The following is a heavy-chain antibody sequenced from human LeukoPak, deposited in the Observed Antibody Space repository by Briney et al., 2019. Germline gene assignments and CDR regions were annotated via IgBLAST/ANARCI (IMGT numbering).Heavy chain of an antibody. CDR2: ICSSSSYI. CDR3: ARGAHYYYDSSGYSYGDDY. J-gene: IGHJ4*02. D-gene: IGHD3-22*01. CDR1: GFTFTNYN. Sequence: GGSLRLSCAASGFTFTNYNMNWVRQTPGKGREWVSSICSSSSYIYNADSVKGRFTISRDNAKNSLYLQMNSLRAEDTAVYYCARGAHYYYDSSGYSYGDDYWGQGTLVTVSS. V-gene: IGHV3-21*01.